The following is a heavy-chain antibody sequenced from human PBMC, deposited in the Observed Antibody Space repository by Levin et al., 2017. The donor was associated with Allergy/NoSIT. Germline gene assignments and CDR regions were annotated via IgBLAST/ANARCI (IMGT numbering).Heavy chain of an antibody. CDR3: ARSRMARESDVFDV. Sequence: GESLKISCQAFGYNFGSYWIGWVRHLPGKDLEWMGVIYPGDSDTKYSPSFQGQVTISADKSITTAYLQWGSLKASDRGIFYFARSRMARESDVFDVWGQGTMVTVSS. CDR1: GYNFGSYW. D-gene: IGHD1-26*01. V-gene: IGHV5-51*01. J-gene: IGHJ3*01. CDR2: IYPGDSDT.